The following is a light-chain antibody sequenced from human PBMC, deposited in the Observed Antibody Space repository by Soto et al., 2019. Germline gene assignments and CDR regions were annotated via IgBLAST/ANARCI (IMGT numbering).Light chain of an antibody. CDR3: QSYDSSLSVDVV. V-gene: IGLV2-11*01. J-gene: IGLJ2*01. CDR1: SSDVGGYNY. Sequence: QSALTQPRSVSGSPGQSVTISCTGTSSDVGGYNYVSWYQQHPGKAPKLMIYDVSKRPSGVPDRFSGSKSGNTASLTISGLQAEDEADYYCQSYDSSLSVDVVFGGGTKVTVL. CDR2: DVS.